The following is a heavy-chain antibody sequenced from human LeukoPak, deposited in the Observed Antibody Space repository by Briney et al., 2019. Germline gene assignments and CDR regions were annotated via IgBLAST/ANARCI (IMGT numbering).Heavy chain of an antibody. D-gene: IGHD3-22*01. V-gene: IGHV3-30*04. CDR3: ARERGVSYYYDSSGYWGGFDY. CDR2: ISYDGNYK. CDR1: GFTFSNYA. Sequence: GRSLRLSCAASGFTFSNYAMHWVRQAPGKGLEWVAVISYDGNYKDYADSVKGRFTISRDSSKNTLYVQMNSLRAEDTAVYYCARERGVSYYYDSSGYWGGFDYWGQGTLVTVSS. J-gene: IGHJ4*02.